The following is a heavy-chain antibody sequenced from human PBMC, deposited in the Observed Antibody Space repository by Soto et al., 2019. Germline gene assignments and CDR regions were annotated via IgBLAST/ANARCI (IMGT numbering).Heavy chain of an antibody. J-gene: IGHJ6*03. CDR3: ARGVVRGVITEYYYYMDV. Sequence: GASLKVSFKASGYTFTGYYMHWVRQAPGQGVEWMGWINPNSGGTNYAQKFQGWVTMTRDTSISTAYMELSRLRSDDTAVYYCARGVVRGVITEYYYYMDVWGKGTTVTVSS. CDR1: GYTFTGYY. V-gene: IGHV1-2*04. D-gene: IGHD3-10*01. CDR2: INPNSGGT.